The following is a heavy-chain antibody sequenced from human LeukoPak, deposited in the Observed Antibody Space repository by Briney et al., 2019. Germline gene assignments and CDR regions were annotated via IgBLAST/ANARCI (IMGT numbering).Heavy chain of an antibody. J-gene: IGHJ6*02. V-gene: IGHV3-66*01. Sequence: GGSLRLSCAASGFTVSSNYMSWVRQAPGKGLEWVSVIYSGGSTYYADSVKGRFTISRDNSKNTLYLQMNSLRAEDTAVYYCARDSLVPGYWYGMDVWGQGTTVTVSS. CDR1: GFTVSSNY. D-gene: IGHD2-2*01. CDR3: ARDSLVPGYWYGMDV. CDR2: IYSGGST.